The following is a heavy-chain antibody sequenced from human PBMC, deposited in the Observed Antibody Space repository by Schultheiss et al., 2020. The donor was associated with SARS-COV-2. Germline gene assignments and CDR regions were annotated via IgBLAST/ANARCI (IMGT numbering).Heavy chain of an antibody. Sequence: SQTLSLTCAVSGYSISSGYYWGWIRQPPGKGLEWIGSIYHSGSTYYNPSLKSRVTISVDTSKNQFSLKVSSVTAADTAVYYCARTVRVAAAGGYFQHWGQGTLVTVSS. CDR3: ARTVRVAAAGGYFQH. V-gene: IGHV4-38-2*01. CDR2: IYHSGST. D-gene: IGHD6-13*01. CDR1: GYSISSGYY. J-gene: IGHJ1*01.